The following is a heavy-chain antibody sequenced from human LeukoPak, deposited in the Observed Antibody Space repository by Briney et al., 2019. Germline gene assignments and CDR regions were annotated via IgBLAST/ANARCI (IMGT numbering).Heavy chain of an antibody. CDR3: AKDRRGSCNAGSCYCCDY. CDR1: GFTFGSYG. D-gene: IGHD2-15*01. Sequence: GGSLRLSCAASGFTFGSYGMHWVRQAPGKGLEWVAFIRFDGSDEHYADSVKGRFTISRDNSKNTLYLQMNSPRAEDTAVYYCAKDRRGSCNAGSCYCCDYWGRGALVTVSS. J-gene: IGHJ4*02. V-gene: IGHV3-30*02. CDR2: IRFDGSDE.